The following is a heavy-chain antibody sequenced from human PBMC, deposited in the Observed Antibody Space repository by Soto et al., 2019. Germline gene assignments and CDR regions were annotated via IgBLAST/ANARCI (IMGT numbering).Heavy chain of an antibody. D-gene: IGHD1-7*01. V-gene: IGHV1-3*01. Sequence: ASVKVSCKASGYTFTSYAMHWVRQAPGQRLEWMGWINAGNGNTKYSQKFQGRVTITRDTSASTAYMELSSLRSEDTAVYYCASNHLGTTHYCMDVWGQGTTVTVSS. J-gene: IGHJ6*02. CDR2: INAGNGNT. CDR1: GYTFTSYA. CDR3: ASNHLGTTHYCMDV.